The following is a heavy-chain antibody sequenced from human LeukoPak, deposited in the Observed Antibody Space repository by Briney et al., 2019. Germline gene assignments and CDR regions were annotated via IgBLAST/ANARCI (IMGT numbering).Heavy chain of an antibody. J-gene: IGHJ4*02. CDR2: SGST. D-gene: IGHD3-10*01. CDR3: ARQGGSGRSYDY. V-gene: IGHV4-39*01. Sequence: SETLSLTCTVSGASISSSSYYWGWIRQPPGKGLEWIGTSGSTYYNPSLKSRVTISVDTSKTQFSLKLSSVTAADTAVYYCARQGGSGRSYDYWGQGTLVTVSS. CDR1: GASISSSSYY.